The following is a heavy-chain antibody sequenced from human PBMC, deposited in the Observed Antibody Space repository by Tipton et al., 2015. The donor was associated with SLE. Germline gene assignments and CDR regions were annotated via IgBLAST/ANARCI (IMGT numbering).Heavy chain of an antibody. J-gene: IGHJ4*02. V-gene: IGHV4-39*07. CDR3: ARVTGHSSGWYGWVDY. CDR1: GGSISSSGYY. D-gene: IGHD6-19*01. Sequence: TLSLTCTVSGGSISSSGYYWGWIRQPPGKGLEWIGNIYYSGNTYCNPSLKSRVTISVDTSKNQFSLKLSSVTAADTAVYYCARVTGHSSGWYGWVDYWGQGTLVTVSS. CDR2: IYYSGNT.